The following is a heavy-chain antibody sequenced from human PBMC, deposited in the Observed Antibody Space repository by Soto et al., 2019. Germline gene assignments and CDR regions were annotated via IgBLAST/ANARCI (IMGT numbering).Heavy chain of an antibody. J-gene: IGHJ3*02. CDR1: GFTFSTYA. V-gene: IGHV3-23*01. D-gene: IGHD3-10*01. CDR2: ISGSGGST. CDR3: AKTAGAYGSGTADAFDI. Sequence: GGSLRLSCASSGFTFSTYAMTWVRQAPGNGLEWVSAISGSGGSTFYAGSVKGRFTISRDNSKSTLYMQMNSLRAEDTAVYYCAKTAGAYGSGTADAFDIWGQGTMVTVSS.